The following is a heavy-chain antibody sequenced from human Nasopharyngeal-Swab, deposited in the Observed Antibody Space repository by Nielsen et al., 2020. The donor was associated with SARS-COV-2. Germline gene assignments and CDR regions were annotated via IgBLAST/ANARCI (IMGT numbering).Heavy chain of an antibody. J-gene: IGHJ3*02. Sequence: GESLKISCTVSGFSLHNYGMPWVRRAPGKGLEWVAVLSYEGSKKYYAESVEGRFTISRDYSKTTLYLQMNSLRPEDTAMYYCAKANVLFWFGQFKNDGFDIWGQGTMVAVSS. CDR3: AKANVLFWFGQFKNDGFDI. V-gene: IGHV3-30*18. CDR1: GFSLHNYG. CDR2: LSYEGSKK. D-gene: IGHD3-10*01.